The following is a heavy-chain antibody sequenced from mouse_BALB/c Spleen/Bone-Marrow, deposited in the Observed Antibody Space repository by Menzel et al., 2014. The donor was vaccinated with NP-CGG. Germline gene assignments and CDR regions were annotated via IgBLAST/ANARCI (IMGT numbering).Heavy chain of an antibody. CDR1: GFNIKDTY. V-gene: IGHV14-3*02. CDR2: IDPANGNT. Sequence: VQLQQSGAELVKPGASVKLFCTASGFNIKDTYMHWVKQRPEQGLEWIGRIDPANGNTKYDPKFQGKATITADTSSNTAYLQLSSLTSEDTAVYCCARDDSWGFAYWGQGTLVTVSA. J-gene: IGHJ3*01. D-gene: IGHD2-4*01. CDR3: ARDDSWGFAY.